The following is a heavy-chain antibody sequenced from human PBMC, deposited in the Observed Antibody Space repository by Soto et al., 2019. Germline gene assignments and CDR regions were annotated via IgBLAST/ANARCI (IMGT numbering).Heavy chain of an antibody. D-gene: IGHD3-10*01. Sequence: PSETLSLTCTVSGGSISSGDYYWSWIRQPPGKGLEWIGYIYYSGSTYYNPSLKSRVTISVDTSKNQFSLKLSSVTAADTAVYYCARGDNGSGSYYWGQGTLVTVPS. CDR3: ARGDNGSGSYY. CDR2: IYYSGST. CDR1: GGSISSGDYY. V-gene: IGHV4-30-4*01. J-gene: IGHJ4*02.